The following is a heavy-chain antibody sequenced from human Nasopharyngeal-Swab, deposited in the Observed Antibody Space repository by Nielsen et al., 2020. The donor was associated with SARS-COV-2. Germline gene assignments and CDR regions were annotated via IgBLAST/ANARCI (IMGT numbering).Heavy chain of an antibody. CDR2: VNGNGADT. J-gene: IGHJ4*02. D-gene: IGHD3-9*01. V-gene: IGHV3-23*01. Sequence: SCAASGFTFTSYAMNWVRQAPGKGLEWLSAVNGNGADTYYADSVKGRFTISKDNSKNTLYLHMNSLRAEDTAVYYCAKDLTGYYAPLDQWGQGVLVTVSS. CDR3: AKDLTGYYAPLDQ. CDR1: GFTFTSYA.